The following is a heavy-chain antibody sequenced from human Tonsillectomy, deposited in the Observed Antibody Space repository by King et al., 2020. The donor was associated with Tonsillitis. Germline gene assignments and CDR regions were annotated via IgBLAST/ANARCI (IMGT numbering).Heavy chain of an antibody. V-gene: IGHV3-9*01. CDR1: GFTFNDFA. D-gene: IGHD3-9*01. Sequence: VQLVESGGGLVQPGRSLRLSCAASGFTFNDFAMHWVRQAPGKGLEWVSGISWNSDNIGYADSVKGRFTISRDNAKNSLYLQMNSLIHEDTALYYCAKDRATGYYFFGMAVWGQGTTVTVSS. J-gene: IGHJ6*02. CDR3: AKDRATGYYFFGMAV. CDR2: ISWNSDNI.